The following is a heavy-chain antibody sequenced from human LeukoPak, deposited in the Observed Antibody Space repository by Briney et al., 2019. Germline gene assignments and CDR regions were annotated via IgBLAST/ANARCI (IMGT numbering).Heavy chain of an antibody. CDR1: GFTFSIYA. CDR3: VRDRGSGRYYMDC. Sequence: TGGSLRLSCAASGFTFSIYAMSWVRQAPGKGLEWVSLINSNGATAHYADSVKGRFTISRDNSKNTLSLQMNSLRADDTAIYFCVRDRGSGRYYMDCWGQGTLVTVSS. D-gene: IGHD6-19*01. CDR2: INSNGATA. V-gene: IGHV3-23*01. J-gene: IGHJ4*02.